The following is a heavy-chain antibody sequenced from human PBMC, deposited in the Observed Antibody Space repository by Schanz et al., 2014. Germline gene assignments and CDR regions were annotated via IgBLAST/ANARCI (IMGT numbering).Heavy chain of an antibody. D-gene: IGHD3-9*01. J-gene: IGHJ4*02. CDR1: GFTFSSYA. CDR3: AKDHAGSDILTALGN. Sequence: EVQLLESGGGLVQPGGSLRLSCAASGFTFSSYAMTWVRQAPGKGLEWVSGISGSGGSTLDADSVKGRFTISRDNSKNTLYLQMNSLRAEDTAVYYCAKDHAGSDILTALGNWGQGTLVTVSS. CDR2: ISGSGGST. V-gene: IGHV3-23*01.